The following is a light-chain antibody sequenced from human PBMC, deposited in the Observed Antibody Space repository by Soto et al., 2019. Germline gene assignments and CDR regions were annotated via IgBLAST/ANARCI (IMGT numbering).Light chain of an antibody. CDR1: QSVSNF. CDR2: DAS. Sequence: EIVLTQSPATLSLSPGERATLTCRASQSVSNFLAWYQHKPGQAPRLLIYDASIRATGVPARFSGSGSGTDFTLTIGSLQPEDSATYYCQQSYSTLTFGG. V-gene: IGKV3-11*01. CDR3: QQSYSTLT. J-gene: IGKJ4*01.